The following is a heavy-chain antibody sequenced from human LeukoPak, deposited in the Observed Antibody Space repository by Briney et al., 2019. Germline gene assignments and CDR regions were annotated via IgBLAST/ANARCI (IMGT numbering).Heavy chain of an antibody. Sequence: GASVKVSCKASGYTYTGYYMHWVRQAPGQGLEWRGWINPNSGGTNYAQKFQGRVTMTRDTSISTAYMELSRLRSDDTAVYYCARADILTGYPADVWGKGTTVTVSS. V-gene: IGHV1-2*02. CDR1: GYTYTGYY. CDR3: ARADILTGYPADV. J-gene: IGHJ6*04. CDR2: INPNSGGT. D-gene: IGHD3-9*01.